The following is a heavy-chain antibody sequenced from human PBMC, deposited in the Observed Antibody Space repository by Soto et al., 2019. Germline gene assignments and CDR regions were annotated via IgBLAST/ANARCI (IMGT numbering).Heavy chain of an antibody. CDR2: MYHSGTF. D-gene: IGHD3-10*01. Sequence: PSETLSLTCAVSGGSIGGVGYSWSWIRQPPGGGLEWIGYMYHSGTFLKSPSLKTRLTMSLDMSKNQFSMTLNSMTAADTAVYYCARAQFYSGSGNYNNLMFDAWGQGIQVTVSS. J-gene: IGHJ5*02. CDR1: GGSIGGVGYS. CDR3: ARAQFYSGSGNYNNLMFDA. V-gene: IGHV4-30-2*01.